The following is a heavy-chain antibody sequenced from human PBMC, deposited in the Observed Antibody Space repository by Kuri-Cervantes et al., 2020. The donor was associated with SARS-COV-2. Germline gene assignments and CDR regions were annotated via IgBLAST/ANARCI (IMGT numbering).Heavy chain of an antibody. CDR3: ARDRSIFGVVTPRMDYYYGMDV. CDR2: TYYRSKWYN. Sequence: SQTLSLTCAISGDSASSNVAAWNWIRQSPSRGLEWLGRTYYRSKWYNDYAVSVKSRITINPDTSKNQFSLQLNSVTPEDTAVYYCARDRSIFGVVTPRMDYYYGMDVWGQGTTVTVSS. J-gene: IGHJ6*02. D-gene: IGHD3-3*01. CDR1: GDSASSNVAA. V-gene: IGHV6-1*01.